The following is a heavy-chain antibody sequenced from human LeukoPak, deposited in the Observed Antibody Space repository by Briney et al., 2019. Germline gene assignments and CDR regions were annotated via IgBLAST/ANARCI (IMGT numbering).Heavy chain of an antibody. D-gene: IGHD3-3*01. CDR1: GGSISSSSYY. Sequence: PSETLSLTCTVSGGSISSSSYYWGWIRQPPGKGLEWIGSIYYSGSTYYNPSFRSCSIISVDTSNNQFSLKLSSVTAADTAVYYCARTSTYYDFWSGKLNWFDPWGQGTLVTVSS. CDR3: ARTSTYYDFWSGKLNWFDP. V-gene: IGHV4-39*01. CDR2: IYYSGST. J-gene: IGHJ5*02.